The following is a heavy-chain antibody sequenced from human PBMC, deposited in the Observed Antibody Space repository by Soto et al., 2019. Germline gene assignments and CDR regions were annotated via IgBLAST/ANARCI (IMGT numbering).Heavy chain of an antibody. Sequence: ASVKVSCKASGYTFTGYYMHWVRQAPGQGLEWMGWINPNSGGTNYAQKFQGWVTMTRDTSISTAYMELSRLRSDDTAVYYCAREGGRRAVAAAYGMDVWGQGTTVTVSS. J-gene: IGHJ6*02. D-gene: IGHD6-13*01. CDR2: INPNSGGT. V-gene: IGHV1-2*04. CDR3: AREGGRRAVAAAYGMDV. CDR1: GYTFTGYY.